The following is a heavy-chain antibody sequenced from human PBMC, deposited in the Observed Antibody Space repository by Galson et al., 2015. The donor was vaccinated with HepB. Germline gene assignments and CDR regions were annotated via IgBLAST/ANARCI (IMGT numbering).Heavy chain of an antibody. J-gene: IGHJ5*02. D-gene: IGHD6-6*01. V-gene: IGHV3-30*18. CDR3: AKDSFRAAPDR. CDR2: ISYDGSDK. Sequence: SLRLSCAASGLTLSTYDMHWVRQAPGTGLERVEVISYDGSDKYYADSVKGRLTNSRDNSKNTLFLQMNSLSVEDPAVYYCAKDSFRAAPDRWGQGTLVTVSS. CDR1: GLTLSTYD.